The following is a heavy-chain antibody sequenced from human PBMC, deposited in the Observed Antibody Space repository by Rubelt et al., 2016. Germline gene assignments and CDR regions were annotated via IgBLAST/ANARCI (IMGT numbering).Heavy chain of an antibody. J-gene: IGHJ6*02. CDR2: INHSGST. CDR1: GGSFSGYY. CDR3: ARLFWSYPTYYYGMDV. D-gene: IGHD3-10*01. V-gene: IGHV4-34*01. Sequence: QVQLQQRGAGLLKPSETLSLTCAVYGGSFSGYYWSWIRQPPGKGLEWIGEINHSGSTNYNPSLKSRVPISVDTSKNQFSLKLSSVTAADTAVYYCARLFWSYPTYYYGMDVWGQGTTVAVSS.